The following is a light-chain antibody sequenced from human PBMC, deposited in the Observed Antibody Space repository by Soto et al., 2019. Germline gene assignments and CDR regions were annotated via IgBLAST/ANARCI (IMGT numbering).Light chain of an antibody. CDR3: SSYAGSDTFV. Sequence: QSVLTQPASVSGSPGQSITISCTGTSGDVGAYNFVSWYQQHPRKAPKLIVYHVSDRPSGFSSRFSGSKSGNSASLTISGLHAEDEADYYCSSYAGSDTFVFGTGTKVTVL. J-gene: IGLJ1*01. V-gene: IGLV2-14*03. CDR1: SGDVGAYNF. CDR2: HVS.